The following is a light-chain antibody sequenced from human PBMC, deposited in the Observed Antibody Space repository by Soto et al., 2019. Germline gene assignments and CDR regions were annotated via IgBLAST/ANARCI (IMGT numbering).Light chain of an antibody. CDR3: QHCNSYSDA. J-gene: IGKJ1*01. CDR2: KAS. Sequence: DIQMTQSPSTLSGSVGDRVTITCRASQTISSWLAWYQQKPGQAPKLLIYKASTLESGVPARFSGSGSGTEFTLTISSLQPDDFATYYCQHCNSYSDAFGPGTKVDIK. CDR1: QTISSW. V-gene: IGKV1-5*03.